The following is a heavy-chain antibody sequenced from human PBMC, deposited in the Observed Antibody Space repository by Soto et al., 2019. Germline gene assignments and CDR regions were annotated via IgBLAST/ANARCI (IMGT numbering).Heavy chain of an antibody. J-gene: IGHJ4*02. CDR3: ARSNHYYDSSGFLDY. CDR2: INPNSGGT. CDR1: GYTFTGYY. D-gene: IGHD3-22*01. Sequence: ASVKVSCKASGYTFTGYYMHWVRQAPGQGLEWMGWINPNSGGTNYAQKFQGRVTMTRDTSISTAYMELSRLRSDDTAVYYCARSNHYYDSSGFLDYWGQGTLVTVSS. V-gene: IGHV1-2*02.